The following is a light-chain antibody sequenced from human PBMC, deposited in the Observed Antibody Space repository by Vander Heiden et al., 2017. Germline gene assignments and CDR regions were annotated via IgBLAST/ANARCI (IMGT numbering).Light chain of an antibody. CDR1: QDISNY. V-gene: IGKV1-33*01. J-gene: IGKJ5*01. CDR3: QQYDNLPIT. CDR2: DAS. Sequence: DIQMTQSPSSLSASVGDRVTITCQASQDISNYLNWYQQKPGKAPKLLSYDASNLETGVPSRFSGSGSGTDFTFTISSLQHEDIATYYCQQYDNLPITFGQGTRLEIK.